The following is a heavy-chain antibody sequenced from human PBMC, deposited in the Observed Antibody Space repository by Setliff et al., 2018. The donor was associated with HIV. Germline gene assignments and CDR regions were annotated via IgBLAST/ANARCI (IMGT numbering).Heavy chain of an antibody. CDR2: INTNTGNP. J-gene: IGHJ6*03. Sequence: ASVKVSCKTSGYTFTSYAMHWVRQAPGQGLEWMGWINTNTGNPTYAQGFTGRFVFSLDTSVSTAYLQITSLKAEDTAVYYCARVRDPNWNYDMDVWGQGTTVTVSS. CDR3: ARVRDPNWNYDMDV. CDR1: GYTFTSYA. V-gene: IGHV7-4-1*02. D-gene: IGHD1-1*01.